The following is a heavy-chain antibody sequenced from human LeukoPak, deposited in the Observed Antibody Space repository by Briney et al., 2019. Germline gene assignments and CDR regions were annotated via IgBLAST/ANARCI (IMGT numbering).Heavy chain of an antibody. CDR1: GGSISSYY. CDR3: ARVTENYDFWSGSLGGSYYYMDV. D-gene: IGHD3-3*01. Sequence: SETLSLTCTVSGGSISSYYWSWIRQPPGKGLEWIGYIYYSGSTNYNPSLKSRVTISVDTSKNQFSLKLSSVTAADTAVYYCARVTENYDFWSGSLGGSYYYMDVWGKGTTVTVSS. J-gene: IGHJ6*03. CDR2: IYYSGST. V-gene: IGHV4-59*01.